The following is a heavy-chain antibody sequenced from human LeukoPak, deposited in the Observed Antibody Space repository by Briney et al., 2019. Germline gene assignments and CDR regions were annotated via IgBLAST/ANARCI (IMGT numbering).Heavy chain of an antibody. J-gene: IGHJ4*02. Sequence: GGSLRLSCTASGFTFGDYAMSWFRQAPGKGLEWVGFIRSKAYGGTTEYAASVKGRFTISRDDSKSIAYLQMNSLKTEDTAVYYCTREGHDILTGYYMTIDYWGQGTLVTVSS. V-gene: IGHV3-49*03. CDR3: TREGHDILTGYYMTIDY. CDR2: IRSKAYGGTT. CDR1: GFTFGDYA. D-gene: IGHD3-9*01.